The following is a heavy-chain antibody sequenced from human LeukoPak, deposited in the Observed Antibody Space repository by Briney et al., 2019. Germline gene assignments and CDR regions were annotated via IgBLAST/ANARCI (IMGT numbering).Heavy chain of an antibody. CDR2: IYYSGST. J-gene: IGHJ4*02. D-gene: IGHD2-15*01. CDR3: ATSIIYCSGGSCFYYFDY. CDR1: GGPISSYY. V-gene: IGHV4-59*08. Sequence: SETLFLTCTVSGGPISSYYWSWIRQPPGKGLEWIGYIYYSGSTNYNPSLKSRVTISLDTSKNQFSLKLSSVTAADTAVYYCATSIIYCSGGSCFYYFDYWGQGTLVTVSS.